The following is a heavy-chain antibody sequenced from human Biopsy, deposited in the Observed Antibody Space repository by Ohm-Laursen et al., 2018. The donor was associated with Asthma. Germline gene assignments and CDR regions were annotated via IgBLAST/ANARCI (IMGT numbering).Heavy chain of an antibody. CDR3: ARHPYVDGSDNYYYRGNDYYLGMDV. V-gene: IGHV1-69*13. Sequence: SVKVSCKASGGTFSSYSVSWVRQAPGQGLEWMGGIIPIFGTANYAQKFQGRVTITADESTSTAYMELSSLRSEDTAVYYCARHPYVDGSDNYYYRGNDYYLGMDVWGQGTTVTVSS. D-gene: IGHD3-10*01. CDR1: GGTFSSYS. CDR2: IIPIFGTA. J-gene: IGHJ6*02.